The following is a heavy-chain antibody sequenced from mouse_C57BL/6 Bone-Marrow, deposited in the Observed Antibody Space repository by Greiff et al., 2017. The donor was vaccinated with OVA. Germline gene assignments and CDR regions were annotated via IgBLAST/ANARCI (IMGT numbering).Heavy chain of an antibody. J-gene: IGHJ3*01. CDR2: ISNLAYSI. V-gene: IGHV5-15*04. Sequence: EVMLVESGGGLVQPGGSLKLSCAASGFTFSDYGMAWVRQAPRKGPEWVAFISNLAYSIYYADTVTGRFTISRENAKNTLYLEMSSLRSEDTAMYYCARQDDYDGVAYWGQGTLVTVSA. CDR1: GFTFSDYG. D-gene: IGHD2-4*01. CDR3: ARQDDYDGVAY.